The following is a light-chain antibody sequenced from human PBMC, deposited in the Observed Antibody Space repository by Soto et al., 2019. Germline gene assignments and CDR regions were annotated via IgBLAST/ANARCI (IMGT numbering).Light chain of an antibody. CDR2: DDN. V-gene: IGLV3-21*02. CDR3: QVWDSSSDHYV. J-gene: IGLJ1*01. Sequence: SYELTEPHCGSVAPVQSARTTRGAYNIGSKSVHWYQQKPGQAPVLVVYDDNDRPSGIPERFSGSNSGNTATLTISRVEAGDEADYYCQVWDSSSDHYVFGNGTKVTVL. CDR1: NIGSKS.